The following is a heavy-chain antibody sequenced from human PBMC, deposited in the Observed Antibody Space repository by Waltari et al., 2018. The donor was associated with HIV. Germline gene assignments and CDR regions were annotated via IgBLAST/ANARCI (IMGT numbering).Heavy chain of an antibody. CDR2: LYYSVST. CDR3: ARHPAMVRGVIIYKYYGMDV. V-gene: IGHV4-39*01. CDR1: GGSISSSSYY. Sequence: QLQLQESGPGLVKPSETLSLTCTVSGGSISSSSYYWGWIRQPPGKGLEWIWSLYYSVSTYDNPSLKSRVTISVDTSKNQFSLKLSSVTAADTAVYYCARHPAMVRGVIIYKYYGMDVWGQGTTVTVSS. J-gene: IGHJ6*02. D-gene: IGHD3-10*01.